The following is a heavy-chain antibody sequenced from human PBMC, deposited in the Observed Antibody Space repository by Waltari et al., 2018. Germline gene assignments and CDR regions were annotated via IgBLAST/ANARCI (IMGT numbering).Heavy chain of an antibody. Sequence: QVQLVQSGAEVKKPGSSVTVSCKASGAHFRSYAIRWVRQAPGQGLGWMGRIIPICGTANYAQKFQGRVTITADESTSTAYMELSSLRSEDTAVYYCARGDYGDSYWGQGTLVTVSS. V-gene: IGHV1-69*15. CDR1: GAHFRSYA. CDR3: ARGDYGDSY. CDR2: IIPICGTA. J-gene: IGHJ4*02. D-gene: IGHD4-17*01.